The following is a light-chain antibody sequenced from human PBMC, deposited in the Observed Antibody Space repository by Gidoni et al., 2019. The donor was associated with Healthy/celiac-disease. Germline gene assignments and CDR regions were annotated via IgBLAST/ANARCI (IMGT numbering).Light chain of an antibody. CDR1: QSVSSSY. V-gene: IGKV3-20*01. CDR2: GAS. J-gene: IGKJ1*01. Sequence: IVLTQYPGTLSLSPGERDTLSCRASQSVSSSYLAWYQQKPCQAPRLLIYGASSRATGIPDRFSGSGSGTDFTLTISRLDPEDFAVYYCQQYGSSPWTFGQGTKVESK. CDR3: QQYGSSPWT.